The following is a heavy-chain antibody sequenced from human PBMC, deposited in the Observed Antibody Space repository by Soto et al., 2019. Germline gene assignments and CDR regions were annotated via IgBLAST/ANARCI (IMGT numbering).Heavy chain of an antibody. CDR3: ARAGYSGYDLPAHRSNRYFDY. J-gene: IGHJ4*02. V-gene: IGHV1-69*02. Sequence: GASVKVSCKASGGTFSSYTISWVRQAPGQGLEWMGRIIPILGIANYAQKFQGRVTITADKSTSTAYMELSSLRSEDTAVYYCARAGYSGYDLPAHRSNRYFDYWGQGTLVTVSS. CDR2: IIPILGIA. D-gene: IGHD5-12*01. CDR1: GGTFSSYT.